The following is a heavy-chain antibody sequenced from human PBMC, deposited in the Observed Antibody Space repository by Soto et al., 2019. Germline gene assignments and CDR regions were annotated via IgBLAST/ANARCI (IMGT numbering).Heavy chain of an antibody. V-gene: IGHV1-69*01. Sequence: QVQLVQSGAEVRKPGSSVKVSCRASGGTFSDFTVTWVRQAPGQGLEWMGGIIPILEATKYAQTFQVRDTFTADESTSTVFMELSSLRSEDTAVYFCATSYCGNECQPNRAFYYFGWDVWGQGTTVTVSS. CDR1: GGTFSDFT. CDR2: IIPILEAT. CDR3: ATSYCGNECQPNRAFYYFGWDV. J-gene: IGHJ6*02. D-gene: IGHD2-21*01.